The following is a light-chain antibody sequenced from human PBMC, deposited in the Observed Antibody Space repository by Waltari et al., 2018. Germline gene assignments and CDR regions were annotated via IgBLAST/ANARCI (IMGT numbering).Light chain of an antibody. CDR2: GAS. CDR3: QHYGSSPET. CDR1: QSVTSNY. V-gene: IGKV3-20*01. J-gene: IGKJ2*01. Sequence: EIVLTQSPGTLSLSPGERATLSCRASQSVTSNYLAWYQQKPGQAPRLLIYGASSRATDIPGRFSGSGSGTDFTLTISRLEPEYFAVYYCQHYGSSPETFGQGTKLEIK.